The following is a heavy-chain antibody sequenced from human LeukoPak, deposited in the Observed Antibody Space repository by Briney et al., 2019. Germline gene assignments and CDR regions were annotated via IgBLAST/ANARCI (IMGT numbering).Heavy chain of an antibody. CDR1: GGSISSYY. CDR3: ARGGGSSGYYDY. D-gene: IGHD1-26*01. V-gene: IGHV4-59*05. J-gene: IGHJ4*02. Sequence: TSETLSLTCTVSGGSISSYYWSWIRQPPGKGLEWIGSIYYSGSTYYNPSLKSRVTISVDTSKNQFSLKLSSVTAADTAVYYCARGGGSSGYYDYWGQGTLVTVSS. CDR2: IYYSGST.